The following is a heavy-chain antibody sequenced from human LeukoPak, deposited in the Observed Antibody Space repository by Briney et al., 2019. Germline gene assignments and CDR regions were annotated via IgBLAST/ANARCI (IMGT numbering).Heavy chain of an antibody. CDR2: ISSSSSYI. CDR3: ARGFPRFDVVVPAAGFDY. CDR1: GFTFSSYS. J-gene: IGHJ4*02. Sequence: GGSLRLSCAASGFTFSSYSMNWVRQAPGKGLEWVLSISSSSSYIYYADSVKGRFTISRDNAKNSLYLQMNSLRAEDTAVYYCARGFPRFDVVVPAAGFDYWGQGTLVTVSS. D-gene: IGHD2-2*01. V-gene: IGHV3-21*01.